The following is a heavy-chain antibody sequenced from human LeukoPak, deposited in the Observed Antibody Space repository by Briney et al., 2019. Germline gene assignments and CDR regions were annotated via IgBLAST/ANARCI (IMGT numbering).Heavy chain of an antibody. J-gene: IGHJ6*03. CDR1: GFTLSSYA. Sequence: GGSLRLSCAASGFTLSSYAMSWVRQAPGKGLEWVSAISGSGGSTYYADSVKGRFTISRDNSKNTLYLQMNSLRAEDTAVYYCAKGGNGWYSYYYYYMDVWGKGTTVTVSS. CDR2: ISGSGGST. CDR3: AKGGNGWYSYYYYYMDV. D-gene: IGHD6-19*01. V-gene: IGHV3-23*01.